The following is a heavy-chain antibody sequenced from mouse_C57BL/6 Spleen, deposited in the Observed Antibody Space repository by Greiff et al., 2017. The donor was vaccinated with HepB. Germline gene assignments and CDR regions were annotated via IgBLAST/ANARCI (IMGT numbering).Heavy chain of an antibody. D-gene: IGHD2-3*01. CDR1: GYTFTDYE. CDR3: TKQEFFPDGYYNYYAMDY. V-gene: IGHV1-15*01. CDR2: IDPETGGT. Sequence: QVQLQQSGAELVRPGASVTLSCKASGYTFTDYEMHWVKQTPVHGLEWIGAIDPETGGTAYNQKFKGKAILTADKSSSTAYMELRSLTSEDSAVYYCTKQEFFPDGYYNYYAMDYWGQGTSVTVSS. J-gene: IGHJ4*01.